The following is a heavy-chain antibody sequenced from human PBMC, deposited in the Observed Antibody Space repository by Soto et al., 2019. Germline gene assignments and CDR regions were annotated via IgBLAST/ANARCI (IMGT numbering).Heavy chain of an antibody. V-gene: IGHV3-23*01. CDR2: ISGAGGST. Sequence: PGGSLRLSCAASGFTFSSYAMSWVRQAPGKGLDWVSAISGAGGSTYYADSVKGRFTISRDNSKDTLYLQMNSLRAEDTAVYYCAKDPNYNYYYLDVWGKGTSVTVSS. J-gene: IGHJ6*03. CDR1: GFTFSSYA. CDR3: AKDPNYNYYYLDV.